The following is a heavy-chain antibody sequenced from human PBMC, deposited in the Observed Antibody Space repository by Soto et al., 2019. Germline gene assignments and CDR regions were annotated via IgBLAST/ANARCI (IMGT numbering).Heavy chain of an antibody. V-gene: IGHV4-34*01. J-gene: IGHJ6*02. D-gene: IGHD6-13*01. CDR1: GGSFSGYY. CDR3: ARPQSIAAAGNKYDGLDV. CDR2: INHSGST. Sequence: AWETLSLTCAVYGGSFSGYYWSWIRQPPGKGLEWIGEINHSGSTNYNPSLKSRVTISVDTSKNQFSLKLSSVTAADTAVYYCARPQSIAAAGNKYDGLDVWGQGTTVTVSS.